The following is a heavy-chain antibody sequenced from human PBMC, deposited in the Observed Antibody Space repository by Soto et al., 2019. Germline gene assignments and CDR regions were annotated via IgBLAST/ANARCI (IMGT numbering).Heavy chain of an antibody. Sequence: QVQLVQSGAEVKKPGSSVKVSCRASGGTFSSYTIVWVRQAPGQGLEWMGGFVPLFGSANSAQKFQGRVTITADASTSTAYMELSSLTSEDSATYYCAREDDSSGHYSWFDPWGQGTLVTVSS. CDR3: AREDDSSGHYSWFDP. CDR2: FVPLFGSA. CDR1: GGTFSSYT. V-gene: IGHV1-69*01. D-gene: IGHD3-22*01. J-gene: IGHJ5*02.